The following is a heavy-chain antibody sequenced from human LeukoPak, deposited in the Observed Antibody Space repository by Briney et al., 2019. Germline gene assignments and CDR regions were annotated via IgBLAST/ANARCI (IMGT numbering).Heavy chain of an antibody. Sequence: GGSLRLSCAASGFTFSKYSMNWVRQAPGKGLEWVSLINNSSSSKYYADSVKGRFTISRDNAKNSLYLQLTSLRAEDTAMYYCHCSSKGWGQGTPVTISS. CDR3: HCSSKG. CDR2: INNSSSSK. J-gene: IGHJ4*02. CDR1: GFTFSKYS. D-gene: IGHD2-2*01. V-gene: IGHV3-21*01.